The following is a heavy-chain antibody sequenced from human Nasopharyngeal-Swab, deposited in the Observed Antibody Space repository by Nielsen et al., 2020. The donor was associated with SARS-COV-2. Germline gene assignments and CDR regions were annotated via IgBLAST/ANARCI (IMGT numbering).Heavy chain of an antibody. CDR3: ARGYYDFWSGYSFDY. CDR2: ISSSGSTI. V-gene: IGHV3-11*04. Sequence: WIRQPPGKGLEWVSYISSSGSTIYYAGSVKGRFTISRDNAKNSLYLQMNSLRAEDTAVYYCARGYYDFWSGYSFDYWGQGTLVTVSS. D-gene: IGHD3-3*01. J-gene: IGHJ4*02.